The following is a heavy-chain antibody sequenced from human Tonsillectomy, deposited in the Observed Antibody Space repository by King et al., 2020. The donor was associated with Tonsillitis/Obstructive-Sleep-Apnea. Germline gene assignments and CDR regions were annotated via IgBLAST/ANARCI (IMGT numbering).Heavy chain of an antibody. CDR3: ARERYGDYPTDY. Sequence: QLVQSGAEVKKPGASVKVSCKAYGYTFTSNGISWVRQAPGQGLEWMGWISPYNGDTNYAQKVQGRVTMTTDTSTSTAYMELRSLRSDDTAVYYCARERYGDYPTDYWGQGTLVTVSS. V-gene: IGHV1-18*01. D-gene: IGHD4-17*01. J-gene: IGHJ4*02. CDR2: ISPYNGDT. CDR1: GYTFTSNG.